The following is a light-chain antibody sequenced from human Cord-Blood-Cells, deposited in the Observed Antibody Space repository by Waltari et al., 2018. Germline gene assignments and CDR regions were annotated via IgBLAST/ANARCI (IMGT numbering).Light chain of an antibody. CDR1: QSISSY. CDR3: QQSYRTPPWT. J-gene: IGKJ1*01. V-gene: IGKV1-39*01. CDR2: AAC. Sequence: DIQMTQSPLSLSASVRDRATIPFRASQSISSYLNWYQQKPGKAPKLLIYAACSLQSGVPSRLSGSGSGTDFTLTISRLQAAGFATYYCQQSYRTPPWTFGQGTKVEIK.